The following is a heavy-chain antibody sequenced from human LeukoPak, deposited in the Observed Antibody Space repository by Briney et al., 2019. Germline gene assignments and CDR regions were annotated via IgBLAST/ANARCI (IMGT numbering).Heavy chain of an antibody. D-gene: IGHD6-13*01. CDR3: ARVGSSWYFYYYGMDV. CDR1: GGSITGHH. Sequence: SETLSLTCTVSGGSITGHHWSWIRQPPGKGLEWIGYIYYSGSTNYNPSLKSRVTISVDTSKNQFSLKLSSVTAADTAVYYCARVGSSWYFYYYGMDVWGQGTTVTVSS. CDR2: IYYSGST. V-gene: IGHV4-59*11. J-gene: IGHJ6*02.